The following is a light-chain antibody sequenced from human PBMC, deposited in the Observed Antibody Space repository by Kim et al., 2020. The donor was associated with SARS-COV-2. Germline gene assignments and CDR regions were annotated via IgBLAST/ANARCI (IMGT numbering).Light chain of an antibody. V-gene: IGLV3-19*01. Sequence: SSELTQDPAVSVALGQTVTITCQGDSLRTYYASWYQQKPGQAPILVIYGKNNRPSGIPDRFSGSSSGNTASLTVTGAQAVDEADYYCNSRDKSGDHVLFGGGTKLIVL. CDR1: SLRTYY. J-gene: IGLJ2*01. CDR3: NSRDKSGDHVL. CDR2: GKN.